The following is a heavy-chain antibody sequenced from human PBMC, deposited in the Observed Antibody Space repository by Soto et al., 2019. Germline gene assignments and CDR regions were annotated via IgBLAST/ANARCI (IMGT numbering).Heavy chain of an antibody. CDR1: GFTFSSYS. CDR2: ISSSSSYI. CDR3: ARGMAYYDFWSGYQDFDD. Sequence: GGSLRLSCAASGFTFSSYSMNWVRQAPGKGLEWVSSISSSSSYIYYADSVKGRFTISRDNAKNSLYLQMNSLRAEDTAVCYCARGMAYYDFWSGYQDFDDWGQGTLVTVSS. J-gene: IGHJ4*02. D-gene: IGHD3-3*01. V-gene: IGHV3-21*01.